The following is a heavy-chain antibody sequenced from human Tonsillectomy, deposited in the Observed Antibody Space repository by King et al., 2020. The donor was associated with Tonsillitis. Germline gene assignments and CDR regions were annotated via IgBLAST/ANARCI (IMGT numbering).Heavy chain of an antibody. J-gene: IGHJ3*02. CDR1: GGNLNNYP. CDR3: ARENDDSGGAFDI. CDR2: IIPMFGTT. D-gene: IGHD3-22*01. Sequence: QLVQSGAEVKKPGSSVKVSCKASGGNLNNYPISWVRQAPGQGLEWMGGIIPMFGTTNYAQKFQGRVTITAEKSTSTAYMELGSLRSGDTAVYYCARENDDSGGAFDIWGQGTLVAVSS. V-gene: IGHV1-69*06.